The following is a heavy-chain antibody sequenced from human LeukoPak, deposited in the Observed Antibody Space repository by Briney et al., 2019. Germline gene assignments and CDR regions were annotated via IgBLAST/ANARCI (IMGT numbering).Heavy chain of an antibody. D-gene: IGHD6-13*01. Sequence: SETLSLTCTVSGGSISSYYWSWIRQPAGKGLEWIGRIYTSGSTNYNPSLKSRVTMSVDTSKNQFSLKLSSVTAADMAVYYCARVGLGSSSWYSFDYWGQGTLVTVSS. CDR3: ARVGLGSSSWYSFDY. CDR2: IYTSGST. J-gene: IGHJ4*02. CDR1: GGSISSYY. V-gene: IGHV4-4*07.